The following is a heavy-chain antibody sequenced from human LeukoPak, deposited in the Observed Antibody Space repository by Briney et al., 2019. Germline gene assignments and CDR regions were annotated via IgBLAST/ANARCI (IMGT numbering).Heavy chain of an antibody. CDR3: ASTAAAAGWFDP. J-gene: IGHJ5*02. Sequence: PSETLSLTCIVSGGSISSYYWSWIRQPPGKGLEWIGYIYYSGSTNYNPSLKSRVTISVDTSKNQFSLKLSSVTAADTAVYYCASTAAAAGWFDPWGQGTLVTVSS. CDR2: IYYSGST. V-gene: IGHV4-59*08. D-gene: IGHD6-13*01. CDR1: GGSISSYY.